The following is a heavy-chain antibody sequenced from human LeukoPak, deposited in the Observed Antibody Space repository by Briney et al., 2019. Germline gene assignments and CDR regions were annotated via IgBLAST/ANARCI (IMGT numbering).Heavy chain of an antibody. CDR2: IITYNGNT. J-gene: IGHJ6*03. CDR3: AKTTVTSEEYFYYYMDV. CDR1: GYTFTSYG. Sequence: ASVKDSCKTSGYTFTSYGLSWVRQAPGQGLEWMGCIITYNGNTYCSQKLQGRVTMTTDTSTSTAYMELRSLRSDDTAVYYCAKTTVTSEEYFYYYMDVWGKGTTVTVSS. D-gene: IGHD4-17*01. V-gene: IGHV1-18*01.